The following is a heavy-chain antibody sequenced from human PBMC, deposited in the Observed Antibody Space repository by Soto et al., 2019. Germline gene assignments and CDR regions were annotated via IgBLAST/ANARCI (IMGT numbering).Heavy chain of an antibody. CDR2: IYYSGST. J-gene: IGHJ4*02. CDR3: ARQRTSVVTQAYFDS. D-gene: IGHD2-21*02. Sequence: SETLSLTCTVTGDSINNRSYYWGWIRQPPGKGLEWIGSIYYSGSTYNNPSLKSRVSMSVDTSKNQFSLKLRSVTAADTALYYCARQRTSVVTQAYFDSWGQGSMVTVYS. V-gene: IGHV4-39*01. CDR1: GDSINNRSYY.